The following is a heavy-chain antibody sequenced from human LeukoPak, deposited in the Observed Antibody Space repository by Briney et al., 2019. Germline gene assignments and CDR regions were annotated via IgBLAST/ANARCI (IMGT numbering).Heavy chain of an antibody. CDR2: ISVGGDST. D-gene: IGHD3-10*01. CDR3: AQRSSGSYYYFDS. J-gene: IGHJ4*02. V-gene: IGHV3-23*01. CDR1: GFTFSSYV. Sequence: GGSLRLSCAASGFTFSSYVMTWVRQAPGKGLEWVSIISVGGDSTYYADSVKGRFTISRGNSKNTLYLQMNSLRAEDAAVYYCAQRSSGSYYYFDSWGQGTLVTVSS.